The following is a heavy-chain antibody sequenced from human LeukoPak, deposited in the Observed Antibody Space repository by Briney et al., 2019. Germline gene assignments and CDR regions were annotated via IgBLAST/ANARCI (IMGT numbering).Heavy chain of an antibody. J-gene: IGHJ4*02. Sequence: SETLSLTCAVYGGSFSGYCWSWIRQPPGKGLEWIGEINHSGSTNYNPSLKSRVTISVDTSKNQFSLKLSSVTAADTAVYYCARGPDYATPFDYWGQGTLVTVSS. CDR3: ARGPDYATPFDY. V-gene: IGHV4-34*01. CDR1: GGSFSGYC. CDR2: INHSGST. D-gene: IGHD4-17*01.